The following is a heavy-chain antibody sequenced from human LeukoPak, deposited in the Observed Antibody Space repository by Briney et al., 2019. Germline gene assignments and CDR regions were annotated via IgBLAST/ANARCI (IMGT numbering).Heavy chain of an antibody. CDR2: TRPSSGRT. D-gene: IGHD1-14*01. CDR3: AREGPETYNFDF. Sequence: GASVKVSCKTSGYAFTNYYMHWVRQAPGQGPEWMGITRPSSGRTSYPQKFQGRVTMTWDMSTSTFYMELSSLTSDDTAVYYCAREGPETYNFDFWGQGTLDTVSS. J-gene: IGHJ4*02. V-gene: IGHV1-46*01. CDR1: GYAFTNYY.